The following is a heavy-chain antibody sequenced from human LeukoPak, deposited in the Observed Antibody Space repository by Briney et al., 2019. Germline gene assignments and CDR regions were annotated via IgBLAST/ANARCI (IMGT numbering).Heavy chain of an antibody. J-gene: IGHJ5*02. CDR2: ISAYNGNT. CDR1: GYTFTSYG. V-gene: IGHV1-18*01. D-gene: IGHD2-2*01. CDR3: ARELSKVVPAAMIVSWFDP. Sequence: GASVKVSCKASGYTFTSYGISWVRQAPGQGLEWMGWISAYNGNTNYAQKLQGRVTMTTDTSTSTAYMELRSLRSDDTAVYYCARELSKVVPAAMIVSWFDPWGQGTPVTVSS.